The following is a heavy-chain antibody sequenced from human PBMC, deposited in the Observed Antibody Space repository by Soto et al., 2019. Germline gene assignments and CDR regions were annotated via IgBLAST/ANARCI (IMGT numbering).Heavy chain of an antibody. Sequence: GGSLRLSCAASGFTFSSYSMNWVRQAPGKGLEWVSSISSSSYIYYADSVKGRFTISRDNAKNSLYLQMNSLRAEDTAVYYCARGHLEVAGLGFDYWGQGTLVTVSS. J-gene: IGHJ4*02. D-gene: IGHD6-19*01. V-gene: IGHV3-21*01. CDR3: ARGHLEVAGLGFDY. CDR1: GFTFSSYS. CDR2: ISSSSYI.